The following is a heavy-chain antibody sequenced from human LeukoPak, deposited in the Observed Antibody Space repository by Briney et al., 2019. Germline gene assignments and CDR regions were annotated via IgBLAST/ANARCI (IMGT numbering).Heavy chain of an antibody. D-gene: IGHD4-17*01. CDR1: GFIFSHYG. J-gene: IGHJ4*02. Sequence: PGGSLTLSCAASGFIFSHYGMNWVRQPPSKELEGVSGITSRSTTYYAHPVNGRFPISRVNSKNTLYLQMNSLRAEDKAVYYCAKKFFTVLWGQGTLVTVSS. CDR2: ITSRSTT. CDR3: AKKFFTVL. V-gene: IGHV3-23*01.